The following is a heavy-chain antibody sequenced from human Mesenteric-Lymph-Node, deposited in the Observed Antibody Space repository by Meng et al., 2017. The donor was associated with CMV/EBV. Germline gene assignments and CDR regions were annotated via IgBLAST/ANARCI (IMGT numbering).Heavy chain of an antibody. J-gene: IGHJ4*02. V-gene: IGHV3-30*09. D-gene: IGHD3-10*01. Sequence: GGSLRLSSASSGLTFSSYAMHWVRQAPAKGLEWVATISYDGTNKYYANSVKGRFAISRENSKNTLFLQLSSLRTEDTAVYYCAGEYQLLNTPYFEYWGQGTLVTVSS. CDR1: GLTFSSYA. CDR2: ISYDGTNK. CDR3: AGEYQLLNTPYFEY.